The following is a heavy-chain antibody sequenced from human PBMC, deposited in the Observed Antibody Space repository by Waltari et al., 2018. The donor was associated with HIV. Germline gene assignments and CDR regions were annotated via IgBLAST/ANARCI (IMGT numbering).Heavy chain of an antibody. D-gene: IGHD4-17*01. Sequence: QVQLQQWGAGLLRPSAPLSPTCAVYGGSFSGSSWSWLRLPPGKGLEWIGEINHSGRSNYNPSLKSRVTISVDTSKNQFSLRLRSVTAADTAVYYCARDSVPSFDYGDYYYYGMDVWSQGTTVTVSS. CDR1: GGSFSGSS. V-gene: IGHV4-34*01. CDR3: ARDSVPSFDYGDYYYYGMDV. CDR2: INHSGRS. J-gene: IGHJ6*01.